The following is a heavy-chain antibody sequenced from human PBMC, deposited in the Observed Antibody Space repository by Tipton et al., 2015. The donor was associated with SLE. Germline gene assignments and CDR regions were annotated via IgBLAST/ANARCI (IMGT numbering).Heavy chain of an antibody. CDR3: TRTGDDGLTSFEF. Sequence: SLRLSCAASGFAFSGYDMHWVRQPAGKGLEWVSAIGTAGDTYYPGSVKGRFTISRDNAKNSLYLQMNSLRAGDTAVYFCTRTGDDGLTSFEFWGQGTLVTVSS. CDR1: GFAFSGYD. CDR2: IGTAGDT. J-gene: IGHJ4*02. V-gene: IGHV3-13*01. D-gene: IGHD2-21*02.